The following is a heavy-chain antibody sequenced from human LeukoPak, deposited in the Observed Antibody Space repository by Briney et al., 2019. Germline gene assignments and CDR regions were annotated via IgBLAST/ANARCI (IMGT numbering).Heavy chain of an antibody. CDR2: IYYSGST. D-gene: IGHD4-17*01. J-gene: IGHJ4*02. Sequence: SETLSLTCTVSGGSISSYYWSWIRQPPGKGLEWIGYIYYSGSTNYTPSLKSRVTISLDTTKNQFSLKLSSVTAAATAVYYCARGGHDYGSPFDYWGQGTLVTVSS. CDR3: ARGGHDYGSPFDY. V-gene: IGHV4-59*01. CDR1: GGSISSYY.